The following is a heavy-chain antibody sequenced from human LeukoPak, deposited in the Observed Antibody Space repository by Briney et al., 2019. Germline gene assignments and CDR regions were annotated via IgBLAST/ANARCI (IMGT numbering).Heavy chain of an antibody. CDR1: GFTFSNYA. Sequence: PGGSLRLSCAASGFTFSNYAMSWVRQAPWKGLEWVSAVSGRDTSTYYADSVKGRFTISRDNSKNTLYLQMNSLRAEDTAIYYCAKWGDYDVLTGYYDSDYWGQGTLVTVSS. D-gene: IGHD3-9*01. CDR3: AKWGDYDVLTGYYDSDY. V-gene: IGHV3-23*01. CDR2: VSGRDTST. J-gene: IGHJ4*02.